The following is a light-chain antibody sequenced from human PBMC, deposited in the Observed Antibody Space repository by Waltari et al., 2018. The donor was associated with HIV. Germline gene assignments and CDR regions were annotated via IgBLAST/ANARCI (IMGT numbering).Light chain of an antibody. CDR2: EVT. CDR3: SSYTSSTTVI. V-gene: IGLV2-14*01. J-gene: IGLJ2*01. Sequence: QSALTQPASVSGSPGQSITLSCPGSRNDIGTYKYVSRYQQHPGKAPKVLIYEVTNRPSGVSDRFSGSKSGNTASLVISGLQTDDEADYYCSSYTSSTTVIFGGGTKLTVL. CDR1: RNDIGTYKY.